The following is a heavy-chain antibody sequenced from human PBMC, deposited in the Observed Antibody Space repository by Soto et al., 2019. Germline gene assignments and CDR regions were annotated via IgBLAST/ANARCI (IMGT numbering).Heavy chain of an antibody. D-gene: IGHD3-22*01. CDR3: ARGLGYDSNGRFLAAFDV. CDR1: GASLSSGGYY. J-gene: IGHJ3*01. CDR2: IFHTGTT. V-gene: IGHV4-31*03. Sequence: QVQLQESGPGLAKPSQTLSLTCTVSGASLSSGGYYWTWIRQVPGKALGWTGYIFHTGTTFYNPSLKSRVVMSIEKSDNQFSLNLRSVTAADTAVYYCARGLGYDSNGRFLAAFDVWVQGRMLTVSS.